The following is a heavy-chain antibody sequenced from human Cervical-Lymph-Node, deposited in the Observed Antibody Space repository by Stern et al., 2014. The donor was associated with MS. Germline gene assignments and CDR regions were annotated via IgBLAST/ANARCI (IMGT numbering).Heavy chain of an antibody. CDR2: IIPIFDTP. CDR3: ATPAAVTVGSMDV. V-gene: IGHV1-69*01. D-gene: IGHD2-21*02. Sequence: VQLVESGAEVMKPGSSVKVSCKASGGTFSSHAINWVRQAPGQGLEWVGVIIPIFDTPNYARKFKGRVTITADESTNTAHLELSSLRSDDTAVYYCATPAAVTVGSMDVWGQGTTVIVSS. CDR1: GGTFSSHA. J-gene: IGHJ6*02.